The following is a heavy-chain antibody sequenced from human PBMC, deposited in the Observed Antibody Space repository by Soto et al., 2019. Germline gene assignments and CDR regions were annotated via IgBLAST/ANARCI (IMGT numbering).Heavy chain of an antibody. CDR3: ARGPAMTIGYGMDV. D-gene: IGHD2-2*01. V-gene: IGHV4-59*01. CDR1: GDSISVSY. J-gene: IGHJ6*02. Sequence: SETLSLTCTVSGDSISVSYWAWIRHSPGKGLEWIGYIYYTGTTNYNPSLQSRVTISLDTSKKQFSLKLTSVTAADTAVYYCARGPAMTIGYGMDVGGQGTTVTVSS. CDR2: IYYTGTT.